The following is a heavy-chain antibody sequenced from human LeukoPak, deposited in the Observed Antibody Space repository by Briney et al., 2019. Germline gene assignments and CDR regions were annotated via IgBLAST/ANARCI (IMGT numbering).Heavy chain of an antibody. CDR2: IYTSGST. CDR1: GGSISSYY. V-gene: IGHV4-4*07. J-gene: IGHJ4*02. CDR3: ARVGDYYDSSGYAEFDY. D-gene: IGHD3-22*01. Sequence: SETLSLTCTVSGGSISSYYWSWIRQPAGKGLEWIGRIYTSGSTNYNPSLKSRVTISVDKSKSQFSLKLSSVTAADTAVYYCARVGDYYDSSGYAEFDYWAQGTLVTVSS.